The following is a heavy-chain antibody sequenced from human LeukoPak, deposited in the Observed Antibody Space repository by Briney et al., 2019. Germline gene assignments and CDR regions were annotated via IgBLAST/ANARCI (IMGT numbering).Heavy chain of an antibody. D-gene: IGHD3-9*01. V-gene: IGHV1-8*01. J-gene: IGHJ4*02. Sequence: ASVKVSCKASGYTFTSYDINWVRQATGQGLEWMGWMNPNSGNTGYAQKFQGRVTMTRNTSISTAYMELSSLRSEDTAVYYCARGSKSFGRYYDILTGYYLPDYWGQGTLVTVSS. CDR2: MNPNSGNT. CDR3: ARGSKSFGRYYDILTGYYLPDY. CDR1: GYTFTSYD.